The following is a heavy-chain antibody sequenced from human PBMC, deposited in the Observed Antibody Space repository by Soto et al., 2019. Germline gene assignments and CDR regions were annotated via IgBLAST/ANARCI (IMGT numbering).Heavy chain of an antibody. Sequence: QVQLQESGPGLVKPSGTRSLTCTVSSGSVSSGTHYWSWIRQPPGKGLEWIGYIYYTGSTKYNPSLKSRVTISVDTSKNQFSLKMNSVTAADTAVYYCARDPHDSAVPAGSVDVWGQGTTVTVSS. CDR3: ARDPHDSAVPAGSVDV. CDR2: IYYTGST. V-gene: IGHV4-61*01. J-gene: IGHJ6*02. D-gene: IGHD6-19*01. CDR1: SGSVSSGTHY.